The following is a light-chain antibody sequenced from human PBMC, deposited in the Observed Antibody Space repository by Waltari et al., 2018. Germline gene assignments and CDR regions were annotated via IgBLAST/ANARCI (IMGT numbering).Light chain of an antibody. J-gene: IGLJ2*01. Sequence: QSVLTQPPSASGAPGQRVSIPCSGSSSNIGKNTVNWYQHLPGAAPKLLIFINDQRPSGVPDRFSGSKSGTSASLAINGLQSDDAADYYCVTWDDSLNGPVFGGGTTVSVL. V-gene: IGLV1-44*01. CDR2: IND. CDR1: SSNIGKNT. CDR3: VTWDDSLNGPV.